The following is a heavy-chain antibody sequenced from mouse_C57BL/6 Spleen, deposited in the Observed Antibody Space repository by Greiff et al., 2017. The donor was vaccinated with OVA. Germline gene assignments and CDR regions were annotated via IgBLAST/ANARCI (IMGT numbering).Heavy chain of an antibody. Sequence: QVQLQQPGAELVKPGASVKLSCKASGYTFTSYWMQWVKQRPGQGLEWIGEIDPSDSYTNYNQKFKGKATLTVDTSSSTAYMQLGSLTSEDSAVYYCARRGSSYAMDYWGQGTSVTVSS. CDR2: IDPSDSYT. J-gene: IGHJ4*01. D-gene: IGHD1-1*01. CDR1: GYTFTSYW. V-gene: IGHV1-50*01. CDR3: ARRGSSYAMDY.